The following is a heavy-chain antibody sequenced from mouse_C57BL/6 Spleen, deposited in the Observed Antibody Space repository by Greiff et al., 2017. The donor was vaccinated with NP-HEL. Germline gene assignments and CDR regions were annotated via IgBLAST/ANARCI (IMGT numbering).Heavy chain of an antibody. J-gene: IGHJ2*01. CDR1: GYTFTRYW. CDR3: ARGPMVTPFDY. V-gene: IGHV1-50*01. CDR2: IDPSDSYT. D-gene: IGHD2-2*01. Sequence: VQLQQPGAELVKPGASVKLSCKASGYTFTRYWLPWVKQRPGQGLEWIGEIDPSDSYTNFNQKFKGKATLTVDTSSSTAYMQLSSLTSEDSAVYYCARGPMVTPFDYWGQGTTLTVSS.